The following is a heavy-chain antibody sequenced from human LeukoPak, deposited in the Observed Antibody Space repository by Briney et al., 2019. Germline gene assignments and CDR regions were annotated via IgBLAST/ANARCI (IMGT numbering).Heavy chain of an antibody. J-gene: IGHJ4*02. CDR3: ALGVQDSSGYYHIF. V-gene: IGHV1-69*04. Sequence: GASVKVSCKASGGTFSSYAISWVRQAPGQGLGWMGRIIPILGIANYAQKFQGRVTITADKSTSTAYMELSSLRSEDTAVYYCALGVQDSSGYYHIFWGQGTLATVSS. CDR1: GGTFSSYA. D-gene: IGHD3-22*01. CDR2: IIPILGIA.